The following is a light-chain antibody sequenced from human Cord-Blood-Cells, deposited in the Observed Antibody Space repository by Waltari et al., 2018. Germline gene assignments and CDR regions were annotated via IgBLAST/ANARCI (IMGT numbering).Light chain of an antibody. CDR2: DVS. J-gene: IGLJ2*01. V-gene: IGLV2-14*01. CDR1: SSAVGGSNY. CDR3: SSDTSSSSLVV. Sequence: QSALTQPDSVPGSPGQSLTISCTGTSSAVGGSNYVSWYQQHPGKAPNLMYYDVSNRPSGVSNRSYGSKSGNKPSLNISWIQPGDVADYYCSSDTSSSSLVVFGGGTKLDVV.